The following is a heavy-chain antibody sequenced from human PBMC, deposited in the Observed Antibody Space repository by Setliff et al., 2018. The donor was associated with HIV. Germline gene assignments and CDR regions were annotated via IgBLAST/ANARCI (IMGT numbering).Heavy chain of an antibody. J-gene: IGHJ5*02. CDR3: ARDMEFLELGWFDP. Sequence: SETLSLTCTVSGGSISSSSYYWGWIRQPPGKGLEWIGSIYYSGSTYYNPSLKSRVTISVDTSKNQFSLKLSSVTAADTAVYYCARDMEFLELGWFDPWGQGTLVTVS. V-gene: IGHV4-39*02. CDR1: GGSISSSSYY. CDR2: IYYSGST. D-gene: IGHD3-3*01.